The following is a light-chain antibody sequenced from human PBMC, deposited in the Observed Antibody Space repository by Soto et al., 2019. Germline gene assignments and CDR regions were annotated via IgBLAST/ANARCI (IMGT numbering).Light chain of an antibody. J-gene: IGKJ2*01. CDR2: GAS. CDR3: QQSYRSPYT. Sequence: QMTQSPSSLSASVGDSVTVTCRASQSINIYLNWYQQKPGKAPTLLSYGASSLQSGVPSRFTGGGSRTDFTLTISSLQPEDFATYYCQQSYRSPYTFGQGTKLEIK. CDR1: QSINIY. V-gene: IGKV1-39*01.